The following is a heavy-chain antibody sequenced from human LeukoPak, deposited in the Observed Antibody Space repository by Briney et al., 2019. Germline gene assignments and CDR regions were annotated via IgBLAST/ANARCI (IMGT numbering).Heavy chain of an antibody. Sequence: SETLSLTCTVSGGSISSSSYYRSWIRQPPGKGLEWIGSIYYSGSTYYNPSLKSRVTISVDTSKNQFSLKLSSVTAADTAVYYCARHVRDSSGRAADYWGQGTLVTVSS. CDR2: IYYSGST. J-gene: IGHJ4*02. CDR1: GGSISSSSYY. D-gene: IGHD6-19*01. CDR3: ARHVRDSSGRAADY. V-gene: IGHV4-39*01.